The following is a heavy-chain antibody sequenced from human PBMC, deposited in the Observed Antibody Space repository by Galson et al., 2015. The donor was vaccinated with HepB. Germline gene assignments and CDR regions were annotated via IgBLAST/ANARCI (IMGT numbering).Heavy chain of an antibody. CDR3: ARDSYYDFWSGYFAYYYYYMDV. V-gene: IGHV3-33*01. Sequence: SLRLSCAASGFTFSSYGMHWVRQAPGKGLEWVAVIWYDGSNKYYADSVKGRFTISRDNSKNTLYLQMNSLRAEDTAVYYCARDSYYDFWSGYFAYYYYYMDVWGKGTTVTVSS. CDR1: GFTFSSYG. D-gene: IGHD3-3*01. CDR2: IWYDGSNK. J-gene: IGHJ6*03.